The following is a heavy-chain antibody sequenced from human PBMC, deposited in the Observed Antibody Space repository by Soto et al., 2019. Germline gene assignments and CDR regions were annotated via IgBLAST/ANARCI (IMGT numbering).Heavy chain of an antibody. D-gene: IGHD3-3*01. CDR1: GFTFSSYE. V-gene: IGHV3-48*03. J-gene: IGHJ6*02. CDR3: ARDQRITIIGVVQSYYGMDV. CDR2: ISSSGSTI. Sequence: PGGSLRLSCAASGFTFSSYEMNWVRQAPGKGLEWVSYISSSGSTIYYADSVKGRFTISRDNAKNSLYLQMNSLRAKDTAVYYCARDQRITIIGVVQSYYGMDVWGQGTTVTVSS.